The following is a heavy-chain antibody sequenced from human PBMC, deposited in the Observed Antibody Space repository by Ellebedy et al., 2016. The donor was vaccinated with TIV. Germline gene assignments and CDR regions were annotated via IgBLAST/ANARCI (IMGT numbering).Heavy chain of an antibody. CDR3: ARQAGGSGTYYHHNYHYMDV. CDR2: IYPGDSDT. Sequence: GGSLRLSCRASGYRFSYYWIGWVRQKPGKGLEWMGIIYPGDSDTSYSPYFQGQVTISVDKFISTAYLQWSSLKASDTAMYYFARQAGGSGTYYHHNYHYMDVWGKGTTVTVSS. CDR1: GYRFSYYW. J-gene: IGHJ6*03. D-gene: IGHD3-10*01. V-gene: IGHV5-51*01.